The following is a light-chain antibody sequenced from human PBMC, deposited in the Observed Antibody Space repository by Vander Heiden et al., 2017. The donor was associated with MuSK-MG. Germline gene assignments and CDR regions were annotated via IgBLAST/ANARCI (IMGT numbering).Light chain of an antibody. J-gene: IGKJ2*01. CDR1: QDISDN. V-gene: IGKV1-33*01. Sequence: DIQMTQSPSSLSASVGDRVTITCQASQDISDNLNWYQQKPGKAPKLLIYDASNLETGVPSRFSGSGSGTDFTFTISSLQPEDFATYYCQQDDNPPYTFGQGTKLEIK. CDR3: QQDDNPPYT. CDR2: DAS.